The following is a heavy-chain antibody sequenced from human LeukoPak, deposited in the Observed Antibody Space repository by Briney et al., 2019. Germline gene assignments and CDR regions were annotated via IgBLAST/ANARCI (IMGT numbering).Heavy chain of an antibody. CDR3: ARGTAARPDYYYYYMDV. V-gene: IGHV3-48*01. CDR1: GFTFSSYS. J-gene: IGHJ6*03. Sequence: GGSLRLSCAASGFTFSSYSMTWVRQAPGKGLEWVSYISSSSSTIYYADSVKGRFTISRDNAKNSLYLQMNSLRAEDTAVYYCARGTAARPDYYYYYMDVWGKGTTVTVSS. D-gene: IGHD6-6*01. CDR2: ISSSSSTI.